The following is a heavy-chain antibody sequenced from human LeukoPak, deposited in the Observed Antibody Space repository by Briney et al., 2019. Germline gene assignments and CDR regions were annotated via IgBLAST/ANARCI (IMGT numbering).Heavy chain of an antibody. J-gene: IGHJ6*02. CDR1: GFTFSDYY. D-gene: IGHD4-17*01. V-gene: IGHV3-11*01. CDR3: ARLLYDPDYGDYVSNYYGMDV. CDR2: ISSSGSTI. Sequence: GGSLRLSCAASGFTFSDYYMSWIRQAPGKGLEWVSYISSSGSTIYYADSVKGRFTISRGNAKNSLYLQMNSLRAEDTAVYYCARLLYDPDYGDYVSNYYGMDVWGQGTTVTVSS.